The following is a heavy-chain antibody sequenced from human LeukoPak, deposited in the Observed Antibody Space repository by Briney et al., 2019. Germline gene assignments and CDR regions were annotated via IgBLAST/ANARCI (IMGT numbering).Heavy chain of an antibody. D-gene: IGHD5-18*01. V-gene: IGHV3-30*02. J-gene: IGHJ6*03. CDR3: AKEVYRQGYGGIMDV. Sequence: GRSLRLSCAASGFTFSSYGMHWVRQAPGKGLEWVAFIRYDGINEYYGDSVKGRFTISRDNSKDTLYLQMHSLRTEDTAAYYCAKEVYRQGYGGIMDVWGKGTTVTVSS. CDR2: IRYDGINE. CDR1: GFTFSSYG.